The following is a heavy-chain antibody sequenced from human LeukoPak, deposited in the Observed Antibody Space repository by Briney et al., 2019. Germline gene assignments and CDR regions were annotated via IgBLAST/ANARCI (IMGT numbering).Heavy chain of an antibody. CDR1: GGSISSGIYY. CDR3: GRPNRAGYNQPFEY. CDR2: IYYTGST. V-gene: IGHV4-39*01. Sequence: PSETLSLTCTVSGGSISSGIYYWGWIRQPPGKGLEWIGSIYYTGSTYYNPSLESRVTISVDTSKNQFSLKLSSVTAADTAVYYCGRPNRAGYNQPFEYWGQGTLVTVSS. D-gene: IGHD5-24*01. J-gene: IGHJ4*02.